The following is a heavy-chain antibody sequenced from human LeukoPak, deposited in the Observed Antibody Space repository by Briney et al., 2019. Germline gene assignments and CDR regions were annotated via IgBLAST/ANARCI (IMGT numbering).Heavy chain of an antibody. CDR2: IKQDGSEE. CDR3: ARDLSEAIQVDY. J-gene: IGHJ4*02. Sequence: GGSLRLSCAASGFTFSNYWMSWVRQAPGKGLEWVANIKQDGSEENYVDSVKGRFTISRDNAENSVFLQMNSLRVEDTAVYYCARDLSEAIQVDYWGQGTLVTVSS. V-gene: IGHV3-7*01. CDR1: GFTFSNYW.